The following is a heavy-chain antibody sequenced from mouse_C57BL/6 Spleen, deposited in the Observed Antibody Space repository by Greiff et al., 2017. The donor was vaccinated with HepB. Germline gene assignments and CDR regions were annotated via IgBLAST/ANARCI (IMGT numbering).Heavy chain of an antibody. V-gene: IGHV1-50*01. CDR2: IDPSDSYT. CDR1: GYTFTSYW. D-gene: IGHD2-4*01. CDR3: ARAHDYDGYYYAMDY. J-gene: IGHJ4*01. Sequence: QVQLQQPGAELVKPGASVKLSCKASGYTFTSYWMQWVKQRPGQGLEWIGEIDPSDSYTNYNQKFKGKATLTVDTSSSTAYMQLSSLTSEDSAVYYCARAHDYDGYYYAMDYWGQGTSVTVSS.